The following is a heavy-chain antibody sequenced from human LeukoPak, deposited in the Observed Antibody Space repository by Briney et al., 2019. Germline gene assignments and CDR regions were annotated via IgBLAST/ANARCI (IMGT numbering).Heavy chain of an antibody. CDR2: INSDGSST. J-gene: IGHJ4*02. Sequence: GGSLRLSCAASRFTFSSYWMHWVRQAPGKGLVWVSRINSDGSSTTYADSVKGRFTISRDNAKNTLCLQMNSLRAEDTAVYYCARDRLDGYAFDYWGQGTLVTVSS. CDR1: RFTFSSYW. CDR3: ARDRLDGYAFDY. D-gene: IGHD5-24*01. V-gene: IGHV3-74*01.